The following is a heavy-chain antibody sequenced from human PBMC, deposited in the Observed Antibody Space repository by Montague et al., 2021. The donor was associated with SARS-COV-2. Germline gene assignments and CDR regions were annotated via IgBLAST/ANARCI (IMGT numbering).Heavy chain of an antibody. V-gene: IGHV3-49*04. J-gene: IGHJ4*02. CDR2: IRSKAYGGTT. CDR3: TRHLRIGSY. D-gene: IGHD3-10*01. Sequence: SLRLSCSASGFTFGDYAMSWVRQAPGKGLEWVGFIRSKAYGGTTEYAASVKGGFTISRDDSKSIAYLQMNSLKTEDTAVYYCTRHLRIGSYWGQGTLVTVSS. CDR1: GFTFGDYA.